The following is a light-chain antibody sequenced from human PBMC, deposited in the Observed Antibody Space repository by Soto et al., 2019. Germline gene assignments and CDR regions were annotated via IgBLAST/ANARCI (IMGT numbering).Light chain of an antibody. V-gene: IGLV2-14*01. CDR3: SSYTSSNTWV. CDR2: EVS. J-gene: IGLJ3*02. Sequence: QSVLTQPASVSGSPGQSITISCTGTSVGDYTYVSWYQQHPGKAPKVMIYEVSNRPSGVSNRFSGSKSGNTASLTISGLQAEDEDDYYCSSYTSSNTWVFGGGTKLTVL. CDR1: SVGDYTY.